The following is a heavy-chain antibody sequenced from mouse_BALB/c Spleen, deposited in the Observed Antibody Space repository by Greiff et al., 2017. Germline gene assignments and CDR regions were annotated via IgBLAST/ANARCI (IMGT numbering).Heavy chain of an antibody. CDR1: GFAFSSYD. Sequence: EVMLVESGGGLVKPGGSLKLSCAASGFAFSSYDMSWVRQTPEKRLEWVAYISSGGGSTYYPDTVKGRFTISRDNAKNTLYLQLSSLKSEDTAMYYCARHRAMDYWGQGTSVTVSA. V-gene: IGHV5-12-1*01. CDR3: ARHRAMDY. J-gene: IGHJ4*01. CDR2: ISSGGGST.